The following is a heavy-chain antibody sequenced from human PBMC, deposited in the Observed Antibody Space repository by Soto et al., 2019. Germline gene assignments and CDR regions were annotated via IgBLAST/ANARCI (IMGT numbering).Heavy chain of an antibody. CDR3: AKATPLYGSGSYYNDY. D-gene: IGHD3-10*01. CDR2: ISGSGGST. Sequence: EVQLLESGGGLVQPGGSLRLSCAASGFTFSSYAMSWVRQAPGKGLEWVSAISGSGGSTYYADSVKGRFTISRDNSKNTLYLQMNSLRAEDTAVYYCAKATPLYGSGSYYNDYWGQGTLVTVSS. J-gene: IGHJ4*02. V-gene: IGHV3-23*01. CDR1: GFTFSSYA.